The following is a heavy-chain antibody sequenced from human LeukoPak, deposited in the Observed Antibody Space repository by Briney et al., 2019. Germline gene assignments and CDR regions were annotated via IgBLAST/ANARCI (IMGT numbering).Heavy chain of an antibody. CDR1: GVTFSNYW. CDR3: TRAGNSSAFRVFDY. V-gene: IGHV3-74*01. Sequence: TLSLSCAASGVTFSNYWMNSVRETAGNRLRWWSRIYTNGSTTNYAASVKGRFTISGDTAKSPLYLQMNSLRAADTAVYYCTRAGNSSAFRVFDYWGQGTLVTVSS. D-gene: IGHD3-22*01. CDR2: IYTNGSTT. J-gene: IGHJ4*02.